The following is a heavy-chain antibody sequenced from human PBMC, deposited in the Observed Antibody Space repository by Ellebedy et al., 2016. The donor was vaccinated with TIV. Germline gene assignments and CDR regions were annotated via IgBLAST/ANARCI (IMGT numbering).Heavy chain of an antibody. CDR1: GFTFSSYA. CDR2: ISGSGDST. V-gene: IGHV3-23*01. Sequence: GESLKISCAASGFTFSSYAMSWVRQAPGKGLEWVSAISGSGDSTYYADSVKGWFTITRNNSKNTLYQQMNSLRAEDTAVYYCAKGPTTRYYYMDVWGKGTTVTVSS. D-gene: IGHD1-26*01. CDR3: AKGPTTRYYYMDV. J-gene: IGHJ6*03.